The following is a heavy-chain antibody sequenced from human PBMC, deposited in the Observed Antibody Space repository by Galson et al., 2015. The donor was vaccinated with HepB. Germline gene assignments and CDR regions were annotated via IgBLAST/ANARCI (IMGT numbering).Heavy chain of an antibody. CDR2: ISYDGSNK. CDR3: ARDRSFDY. V-gene: IGHV3-30*03. J-gene: IGHJ4*02. Sequence: SLRLSCAASGFAFSNYGMHWVRQAPGKGLEWVAVISYDGSNKYYADSVKGRFTISRDNAKNSLYLQMNSLRAEDTAVYYCARDRSFDYWGQETLVTVSS. CDR1: GFAFSNYG.